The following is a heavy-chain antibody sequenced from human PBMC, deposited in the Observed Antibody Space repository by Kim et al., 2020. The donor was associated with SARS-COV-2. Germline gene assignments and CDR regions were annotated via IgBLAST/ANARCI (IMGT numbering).Heavy chain of an antibody. CDR1: GGSISSGGYS. CDR3: ARSPITYYYYYMDV. Sequence: SETLSLTCAVSGGSISSGGYSWSWIRQPPGKGLEWIGYIYHSGSTYYNPSLKSRVTISVDRSKNQFSLKLSSVTAADTAVYYCARSPITYYYYYMDVWGKGTTVTVSS. V-gene: IGHV4-30-2*01. CDR2: IYHSGST. J-gene: IGHJ6*03.